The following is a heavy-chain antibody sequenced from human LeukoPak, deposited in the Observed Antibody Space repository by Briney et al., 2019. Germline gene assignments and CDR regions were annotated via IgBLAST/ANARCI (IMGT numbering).Heavy chain of an antibody. Sequence: ASVKVSCKASGYTFTSYDINWVRQATGQGLEWMGWMNPNSGNTGYAQKFQGRVTITRNTSISTAYMELSSLRSEDTAVYYCARDIGPLIVVVPAATVFDYWGQGTLVTVSS. D-gene: IGHD2-2*01. V-gene: IGHV1-8*03. CDR3: ARDIGPLIVVVPAATVFDY. CDR2: MNPNSGNT. J-gene: IGHJ4*02. CDR1: GYTFTSYD.